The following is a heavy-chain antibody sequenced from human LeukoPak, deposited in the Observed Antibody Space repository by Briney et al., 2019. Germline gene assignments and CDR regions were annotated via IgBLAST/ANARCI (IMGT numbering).Heavy chain of an antibody. J-gene: IGHJ4*02. D-gene: IGHD1-7*01. Sequence: GGSLRLSCAASGFSFSTSTMTWVRQLPGKGLEWVSVIYSADGGTHYTDSVKGRFTISRDNSKNTVYLQMNILRAEDTAMYYCVRALGTSSDFWGQGTLVTVSS. CDR2: IYSADGGT. V-gene: IGHV3-23*03. CDR1: GFSFSTST. CDR3: VRALGTSSDF.